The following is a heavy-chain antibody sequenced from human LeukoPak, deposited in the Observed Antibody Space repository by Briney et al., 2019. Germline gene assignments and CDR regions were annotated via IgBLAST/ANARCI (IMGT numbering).Heavy chain of an antibody. CDR1: GFTFSSCA. V-gene: IGHV3-23*01. Sequence: GGSLRLSCAASGFTFSSCALSWVRQAPGKGLEWVSTVSVDGGTTYYADSVKGRFTISRDNSKNTLYLQMNSLRAEDTAVYFCAKELHGSGNYAFDYWGQGTLVTVSS. CDR3: AKELHGSGNYAFDY. D-gene: IGHD3-10*01. J-gene: IGHJ4*02. CDR2: VSVDGGTT.